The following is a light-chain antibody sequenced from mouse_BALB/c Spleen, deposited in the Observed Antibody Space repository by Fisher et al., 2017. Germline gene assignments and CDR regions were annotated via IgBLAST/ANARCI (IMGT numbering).Light chain of an antibody. J-gene: IGKJ2*01. CDR3: QQRSSYT. V-gene: IGKV4-74*01. CDR1: SSVSSSY. CDR2: STS. Sequence: IVLTQSTAIMSASLGERVTMTCTASSSVSSSYLHWYQQKPGSSPKLWIYSTSNLASGVPARFSGSGSGTSYSLTISRMEAEDAATYYCQQRSSYTFGGGTKLEIK.